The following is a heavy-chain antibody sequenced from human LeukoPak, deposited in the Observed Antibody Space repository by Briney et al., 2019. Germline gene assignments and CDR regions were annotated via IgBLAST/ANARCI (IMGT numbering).Heavy chain of an antibody. Sequence: HEASVKVSCKASGYTFTGYYIHWVRQAPGQGLEWMGWINPNSGGTNYAQKFQGRVTMTTDTSTRTAYMELRSLRSDDTAVYYCARDLRAFRDGYKNRNYYLDYWGQGTLVTVSS. V-gene: IGHV1-2*02. CDR3: ARDLRAFRDGYKNRNYYLDY. D-gene: IGHD5-24*01. CDR1: GYTFTGYY. J-gene: IGHJ4*02. CDR2: INPNSGGT.